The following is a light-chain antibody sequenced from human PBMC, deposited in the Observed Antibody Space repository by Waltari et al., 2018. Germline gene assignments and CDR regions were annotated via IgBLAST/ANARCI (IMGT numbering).Light chain of an antibody. Sequence: EIVMTQSPATLSVSPGERASLSCRASQSIANNLAWYQPKPGQPLRLLIYGASNRATDIPARFSASASGRDFTLTISSLQSEDFVVYYCQQYSTWPRVTFGGGTKVEIK. J-gene: IGKJ4*01. CDR1: QSIANN. CDR2: GAS. CDR3: QQYSTWPRVT. V-gene: IGKV3-15*01.